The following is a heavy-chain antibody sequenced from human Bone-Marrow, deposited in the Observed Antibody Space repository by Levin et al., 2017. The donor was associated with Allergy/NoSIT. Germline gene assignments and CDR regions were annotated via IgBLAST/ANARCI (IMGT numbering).Heavy chain of an antibody. V-gene: IGHV3-74*01. D-gene: IGHD3-16*01. CDR2: INTAGTST. J-gene: IGHJ4*01. Sequence: GESLKISCAASGFTFSSFPLPWVRQAPGEGLVCVSEINTAGTSTTYADSVKGRCTISISTAKNTLYLQMNTLRADDTAPYDCVREYGAGGDYWGQGTLVTVSS. CDR1: GFTFSSFP. CDR3: VREYGAGGDY.